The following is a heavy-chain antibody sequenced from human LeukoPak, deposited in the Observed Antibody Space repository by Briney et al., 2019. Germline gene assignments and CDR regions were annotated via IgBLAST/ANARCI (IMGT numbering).Heavy chain of an antibody. J-gene: IGHJ6*03. CDR2: INHSGST. D-gene: IGHD5-18*01. CDR1: GGSFSGYY. CDR3: ARTTEGGYTYDYFYYYYMDV. Sequence: PSETLSLTCAVYGGSFSGYYWSWIRQPPGKGLEWIGEINHSGSTNYNPSLKSRVTISVDSSKNQFSLKLSSVAAADTAVYYCARTTEGGYTYDYFYYYYMDVWGKGTTVTISS. V-gene: IGHV4-34*01.